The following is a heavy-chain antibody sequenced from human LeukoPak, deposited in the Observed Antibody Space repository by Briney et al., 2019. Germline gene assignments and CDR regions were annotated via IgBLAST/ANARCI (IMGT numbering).Heavy chain of an antibody. CDR3: ATGKDRSGYYYSLDY. D-gene: IGHD3-22*01. J-gene: IGHJ4*02. CDR2: IIPIFGP. CDR1: GGTFSTFP. V-gene: IGHV1-69*13. Sequence: SVKVSCKASGGTFSTFPIGWVRQAPGQGLEWIGGIIPIFGPNYAQKFQGRATISADLATATAYMELSSLTSEDTSVYYCATGKDRSGYYYSLDYWGQGTLVAVSS.